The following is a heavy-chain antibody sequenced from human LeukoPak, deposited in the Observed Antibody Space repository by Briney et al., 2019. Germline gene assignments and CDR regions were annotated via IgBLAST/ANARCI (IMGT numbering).Heavy chain of an antibody. CDR2: ISWNSGSI. V-gene: IGHV3-9*01. CDR1: GFTFDDYA. D-gene: IGHD1-7*01. Sequence: GRSLRLSCAASGFTFDDYAMHWVRQAPGKGVEWVSGISWNSGSIGYADSVKGRFTISRDNAKNLLYLQMNSLRAEDTAVYYCAREDDWNYEDYWGQGTLVTVSS. CDR3: AREDDWNYEDY. J-gene: IGHJ4*02.